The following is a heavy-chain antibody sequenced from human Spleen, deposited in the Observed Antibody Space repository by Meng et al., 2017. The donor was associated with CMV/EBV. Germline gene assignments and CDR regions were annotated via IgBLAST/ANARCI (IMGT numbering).Heavy chain of an antibody. Sequence: ESLKISCAASGFTFSTYWMTWVRQAPGKGLEWVANIKQDGRESNYVESVKGRFTISRDNAKNTLYLQMNTLTVEDTAVYYCARDMRGHYYWGQGTLVTVSS. D-gene: IGHD3-10*01. CDR3: ARDMRGHYY. CDR2: IKQDGRES. V-gene: IGHV3-7*01. J-gene: IGHJ4*02. CDR1: GFTFSTYW.